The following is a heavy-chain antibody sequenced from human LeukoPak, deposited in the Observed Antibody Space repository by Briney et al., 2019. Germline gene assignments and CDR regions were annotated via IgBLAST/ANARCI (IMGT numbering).Heavy chain of an antibody. CDR3: ARVGTTGATADN. V-gene: IGHV1-46*01. Sequence: SVKVSCKASGYIFTTYFMHWLRQAPGQGPEWMGIINPRGGSTDYAQKFQDRITMTSDTSTSTVYMELKSLTSEDTAVYFCARVGTTGATADNWGQGTLVTVSS. CDR1: GYIFTTYF. D-gene: IGHD4-11*01. CDR2: INPRGGST. J-gene: IGHJ4*02.